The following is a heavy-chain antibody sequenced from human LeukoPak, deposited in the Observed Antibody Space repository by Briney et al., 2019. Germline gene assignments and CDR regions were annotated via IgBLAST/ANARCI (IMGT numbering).Heavy chain of an antibody. V-gene: IGHV3-21*01. J-gene: IGHJ4*02. Sequence: GGSLRLSCAASGFTFSSYSMNWVRQAPGKGLEWGSSISSSSSYIYYADSVKGRFTISRDNAKNSLYLQMNSLRAEDTAVYYCARESQPGYYDSSGYPDYWGQGTLVTVSS. D-gene: IGHD3-22*01. CDR2: ISSSSSYI. CDR1: GFTFSSYS. CDR3: ARESQPGYYDSSGYPDY.